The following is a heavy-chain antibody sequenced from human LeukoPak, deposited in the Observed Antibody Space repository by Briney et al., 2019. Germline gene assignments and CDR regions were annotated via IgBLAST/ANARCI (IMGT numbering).Heavy chain of an antibody. Sequence: PSETLSLTCAVYGGSSSGYYWSWIRRPPGKGLEWIGEINHSGSTNYNPSLKSRVTISVDTSKNQFSLHLNSVTPEDTAVYYCARVPNGPQAGIVAYFDYWGLGTLVTVSS. V-gene: IGHV4-34*01. CDR1: GGSSSGYY. J-gene: IGHJ4*02. D-gene: IGHD2-21*01. CDR3: ARVPNGPQAGIVAYFDY. CDR2: INHSGST.